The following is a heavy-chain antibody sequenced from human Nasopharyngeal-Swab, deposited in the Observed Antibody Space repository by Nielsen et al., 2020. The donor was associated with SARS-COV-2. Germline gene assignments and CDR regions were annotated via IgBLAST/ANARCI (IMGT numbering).Heavy chain of an antibody. Sequence: GGSLRLSCVASGFTFDDYAMHWVRQAPGKGLEWVSAISGSGGSTYYADFVKGRFTISRDNSKNTLYLQMNSLRAEDTAVYYCAKDSYDSSGYSYYYGMDVWGQGTTVTVSS. V-gene: IGHV3-23*01. CDR2: ISGSGGST. J-gene: IGHJ6*02. D-gene: IGHD3-22*01. CDR1: GFTFDDYA. CDR3: AKDSYDSSGYSYYYGMDV.